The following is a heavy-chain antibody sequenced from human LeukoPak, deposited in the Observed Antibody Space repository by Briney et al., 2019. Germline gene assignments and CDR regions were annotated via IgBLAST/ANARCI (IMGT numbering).Heavy chain of an antibody. V-gene: IGHV5-51*01. Sequence: GESLKTSCKGSGYSFSSYWIGWVRQMPGKGLEWMGIIYPGDSDTRYSPSFQGQVTISADKSITTAYLQWSSLKASDTAMYYCARHGLGSSWYQDCWGQGTLVTVSS. D-gene: IGHD6-13*01. J-gene: IGHJ4*02. CDR1: GYSFSSYW. CDR3: ARHGLGSSWYQDC. CDR2: IYPGDSDT.